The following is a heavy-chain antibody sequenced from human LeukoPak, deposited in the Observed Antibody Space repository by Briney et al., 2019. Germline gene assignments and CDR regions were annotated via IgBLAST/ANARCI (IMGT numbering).Heavy chain of an antibody. V-gene: IGHV4-4*07. D-gene: IGHD4-23*01. CDR2: IFAGRNT. CDR1: GGSISNYY. CDR3: ARTHDYGGNTDFDY. J-gene: IGHJ4*02. Sequence: SETLSLTCTVSGGSISNYYWSWIRQPAGKGLEWIGRIFAGRNTDHNPSPKSRVTISLDTSKNQFSLKLSSVTAADTAVYFCARTHDYGGNTDFDYWGQGILVTVSS.